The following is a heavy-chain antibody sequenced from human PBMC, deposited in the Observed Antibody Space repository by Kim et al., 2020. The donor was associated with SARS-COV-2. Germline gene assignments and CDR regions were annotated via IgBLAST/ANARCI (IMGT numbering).Heavy chain of an antibody. CDR2: INAGNGNT. D-gene: IGHD2-15*01. Sequence: ASVKVSCKASGYTFTSYAMHWVRQAPGQRLEWMGWINAGNGNTKYSQKFQGRVTITRDTSASTAYMELSSLRSEDTAVYYCARALVVAANPFDYWGQGTLVTVSS. CDR1: GYTFTSYA. CDR3: ARALVVAANPFDY. V-gene: IGHV1-3*01. J-gene: IGHJ4*02.